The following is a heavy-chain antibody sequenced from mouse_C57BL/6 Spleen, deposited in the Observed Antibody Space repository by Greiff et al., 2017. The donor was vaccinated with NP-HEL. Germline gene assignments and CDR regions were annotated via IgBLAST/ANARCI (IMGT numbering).Heavy chain of an antibody. D-gene: IGHD1-1*01. V-gene: IGHV1-19*01. Sequence: VQLKESGPVLVKPGASVKMSCKASGYTFTDYYMNWVKQSHGKSLEWIGVINPYNGGTSYNQKFKGKATLTVDKSSSTAYMELNSLTSEDSAVYYCARWRYYGSYLYWGQGTTLTVST. CDR1: GYTFTDYY. CDR2: INPYNGGT. CDR3: ARWRYYGSYLY. J-gene: IGHJ2*01.